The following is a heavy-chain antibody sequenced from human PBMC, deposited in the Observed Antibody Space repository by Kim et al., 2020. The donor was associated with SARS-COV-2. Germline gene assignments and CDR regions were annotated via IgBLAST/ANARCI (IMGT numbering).Heavy chain of an antibody. Sequence: SETLSLTCTVSDASFTNINYYWGWIRLPPGKGLEWIGNINYSGSTHYNPFLRSRVILSVDTSKKQISLKLTSVTASDTAVYYCARLYYYDVSGLYPHLFDTWGQGTLVTVSS. CDR3: ARLYYYDVSGLYPHLFDT. V-gene: IGHV4-39*01. D-gene: IGHD3-22*01. CDR2: INYSGST. J-gene: IGHJ4*02. CDR1: DASFTNINYY.